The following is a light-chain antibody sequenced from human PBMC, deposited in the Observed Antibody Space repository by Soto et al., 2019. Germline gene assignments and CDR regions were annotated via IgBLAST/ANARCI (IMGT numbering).Light chain of an antibody. J-gene: IGLJ2*01. CDR3: SSYTSSSTLV. CDR2: DVS. CDR1: SSDVGGYNY. Sequence: QSVLTQPASVSGSPGQSITISCTGTSSDVGGYNYVSWYQQHPGKVPKLMIYDVSNRPSGVYNRFSGSKSGNTASLTISGLQAEDEADYYCSSYTSSSTLVFGGGTKLTVL. V-gene: IGLV2-14*03.